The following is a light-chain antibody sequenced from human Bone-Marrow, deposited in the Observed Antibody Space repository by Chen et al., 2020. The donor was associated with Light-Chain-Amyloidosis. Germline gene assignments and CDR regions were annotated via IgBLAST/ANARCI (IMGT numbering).Light chain of an antibody. CDR1: NIGSTS. CDR2: DDS. J-gene: IGLJ3*02. CDR3: QVWDRSSDRPV. V-gene: IGLV3-21*02. Sequence: SYVLTQPSSLSVAPRQTATIACGGNNIGSTSVHWYQQTPGQAPLLVVYDDSDRPSGIPERLSGSNSGNTATLTISRVEAGDEADYYCQVWDRSSDRPVFGGGTKLTVL.